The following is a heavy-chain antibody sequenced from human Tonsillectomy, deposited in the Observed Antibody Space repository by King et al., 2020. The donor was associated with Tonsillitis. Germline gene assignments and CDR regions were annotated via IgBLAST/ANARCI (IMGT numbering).Heavy chain of an antibody. CDR3: ARDVAAAGFLWD. D-gene: IGHD6-13*01. CDR2: IYIGGIT. V-gene: IGHV3-53*01. Sequence: VQLVESGGGLIQPGGSLRLSCAASGFTISFNYRSLVRQAPGKGLDWVSVIYIGGITYHADSVKGRCTCSRDNSKNTLSLQMKSLRAEDTAVYYCARDVAAAGFLWDWGQGALVTVSS. CDR1: GFTISFNY. J-gene: IGHJ4*02.